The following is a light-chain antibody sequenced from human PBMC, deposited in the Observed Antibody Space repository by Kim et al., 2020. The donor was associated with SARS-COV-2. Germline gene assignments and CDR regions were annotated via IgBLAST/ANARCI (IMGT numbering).Light chain of an antibody. Sequence: VTINYRSSQSVLLRDNNKNYLAWYQQKSGQPPKLLMSWASTRESGVPDRFSGSGSGTDFTLTISSLQAEDVATYYCQQYFTAPQTFGQGTKVDIK. V-gene: IGKV4-1*01. J-gene: IGKJ1*01. CDR1: QSVLLRDNNKNY. CDR3: QQYFTAPQT. CDR2: WAS.